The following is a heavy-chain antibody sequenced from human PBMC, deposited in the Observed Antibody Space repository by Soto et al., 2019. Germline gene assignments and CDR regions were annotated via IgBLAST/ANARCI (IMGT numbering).Heavy chain of an antibody. Sequence: KPSETLSLTCTVSGGSISSGDYYWSWIRQPPGKGLEWIGYIYYSGSTYYNPSLKSRITISVDTSKNQFSLRLSSVTAADTAVYYGARDHFRGVWFGELKYYYGMDVWGQGTTVTVSS. CDR3: ARDHFRGVWFGELKYYYGMDV. D-gene: IGHD3-10*01. V-gene: IGHV4-30-4*01. CDR1: GGSISSGDYY. CDR2: IYYSGST. J-gene: IGHJ6*02.